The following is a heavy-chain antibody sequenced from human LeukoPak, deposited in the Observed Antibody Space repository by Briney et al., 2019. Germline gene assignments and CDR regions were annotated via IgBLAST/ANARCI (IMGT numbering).Heavy chain of an antibody. CDR3: ARDYTLERSANGLSWFDP. D-gene: IGHD2-2*02. V-gene: IGHV1-2*02. CDR1: GYTFIGYY. J-gene: IGHJ5*02. CDR2: INPNSGGT. Sequence: ASVKVSCKASGYTFIGYYMHWVRQAPGQGLEWMGWINPNSGGTNYAQKFQGRVTMTRDTSISTAYMELSRLRSDDTAVYYCARDYTLERSANGLSWFDPWGQGTLVTVSS.